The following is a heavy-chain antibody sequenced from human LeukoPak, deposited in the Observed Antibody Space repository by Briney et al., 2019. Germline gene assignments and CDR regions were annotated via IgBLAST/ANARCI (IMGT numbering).Heavy chain of an antibody. D-gene: IGHD4-17*01. CDR2: ITSSGSST. CDR1: GFTFSSYA. V-gene: IGHV3-23*01. CDR3: AKAPTTVTPFDY. J-gene: IGHJ4*02. Sequence: GGSLRLSCAASGFTFSSYAMSWVRQAPGKRLDWVSAITSSGSSTYCADSVKGRFTISRDNSKNTLYLQMNSLRAEDTAVYYCAKAPTTVTPFDYWGQGSLVTVSS.